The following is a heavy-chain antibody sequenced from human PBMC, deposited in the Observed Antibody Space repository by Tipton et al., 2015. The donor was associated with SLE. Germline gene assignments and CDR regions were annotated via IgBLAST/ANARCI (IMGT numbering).Heavy chain of an antibody. Sequence: TLSLTCTVSGGSISSSSYYWGWIRQPPGKGLEWIGSIYYSGSTYYNPSVKSRVAMSIDTPNNQFSLRLSSVTAADTAVYYCARDCTSASCSHPYEYWGQGTLVTVSS. D-gene: IGHD2-2*01. CDR1: GGSISSSSYY. J-gene: IGHJ4*02. V-gene: IGHV4-39*07. CDR2: IYYSGST. CDR3: ARDCTSASCSHPYEY.